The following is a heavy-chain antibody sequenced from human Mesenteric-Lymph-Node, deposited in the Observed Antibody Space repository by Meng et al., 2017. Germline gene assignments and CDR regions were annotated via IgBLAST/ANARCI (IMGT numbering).Heavy chain of an antibody. Sequence: GESLKISCAASGFTFSSYAMSWVRQAPGKGLEWVSAISGSGGSTYYADSVKGRFTISRDNSKNTLYLQMNSLRAEDTAVYYCAKSGVATYDFDYWGQGTLVTVSS. CDR3: AKSGVATYDFDY. J-gene: IGHJ4*02. V-gene: IGHV3-23*01. D-gene: IGHD5-12*01. CDR1: GFTFSSYA. CDR2: ISGSGGST.